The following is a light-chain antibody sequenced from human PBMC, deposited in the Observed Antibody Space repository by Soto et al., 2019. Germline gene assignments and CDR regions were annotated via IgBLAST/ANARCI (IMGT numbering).Light chain of an antibody. J-gene: IGKJ1*01. CDR3: QQYNDNWT. CDR1: QGIIGG. V-gene: IGKV1-5*03. CDR2: KGS. Sequence: DIQMTQSPSTLSASVGARLTSPSRPSQGIIGGLPWYQQKQGQAPKLLIYKGSTLQSGVPSRFSGSGSGTEFTLAISSLQPDDSATYYCQQYNDNWTFGQGTKVEIK.